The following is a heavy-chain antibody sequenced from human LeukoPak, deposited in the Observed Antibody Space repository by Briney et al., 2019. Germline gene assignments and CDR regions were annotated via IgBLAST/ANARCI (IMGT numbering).Heavy chain of an antibody. D-gene: IGHD2-2*01. V-gene: IGHV4-34*01. Sequence: KPSETLSLTCAVYGGSFSGYYWSWIRQPPGKGLEWIGEINHSGSTNYNPSLKSRVTISVDTSKNQFSLKLSSVTAADTAVYYCASLWPYQLSAFDIWGQGTMVTVSP. J-gene: IGHJ3*02. CDR3: ASLWPYQLSAFDI. CDR1: GGSFSGYY. CDR2: INHSGST.